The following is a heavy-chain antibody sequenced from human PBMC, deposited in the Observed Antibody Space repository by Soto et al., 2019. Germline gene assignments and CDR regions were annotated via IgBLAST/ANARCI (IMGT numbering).Heavy chain of an antibody. CDR1: VFSLRTSEVG. Sequence: QITLKESGPTLVKPTQTLTLTCTFSVFSLRTSEVGLGWIRQPPGKALEWLALIYWDDDKRYSPSLKTRLAITKDTSHNQVVLTLTNMDPVDTATYYCAHRFDWYYFNYWGQGTLVTVSS. V-gene: IGHV2-5*02. CDR2: IYWDDDK. CDR3: AHRFDWYYFNY. D-gene: IGHD3-9*01. J-gene: IGHJ4*02.